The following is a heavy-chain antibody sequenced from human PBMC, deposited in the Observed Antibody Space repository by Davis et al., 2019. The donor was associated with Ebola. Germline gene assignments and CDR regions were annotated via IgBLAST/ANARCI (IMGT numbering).Heavy chain of an antibody. CDR1: EGTFSRYN. D-gene: IGHD5-24*01. CDR3: ARDEMATIYGPLDY. J-gene: IGHJ4*02. CDR2: IIPLFDIT. Sequence: SVKVSCKASEGTFSRYNITWVRQAPGQGLEWMGRIIPLFDITPYAQKFQGRVTITADKSTSTVFMELSSLTSEDTAVYYCARDEMATIYGPLDYWGQGSLVTVSS. V-gene: IGHV1-69*04.